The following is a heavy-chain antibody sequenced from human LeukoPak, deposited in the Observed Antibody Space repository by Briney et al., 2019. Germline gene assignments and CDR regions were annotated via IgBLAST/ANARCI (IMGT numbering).Heavy chain of an antibody. J-gene: IGHJ4*02. CDR3: AREYSSSIDY. D-gene: IGHD6-6*01. CDR2: ISDSGGRT. CDR1: GITLSNYG. V-gene: IGHV3-23*01. Sequence: PGGSLRLSCAVSGITLSNYGMSWVRQAPGKGLEWVAGISDSGGRTNYADSVKGRFTISRDNPKNTLYLQMNSLRSDDTAVYYCAREYSSSIDYWGQGTLVTVSS.